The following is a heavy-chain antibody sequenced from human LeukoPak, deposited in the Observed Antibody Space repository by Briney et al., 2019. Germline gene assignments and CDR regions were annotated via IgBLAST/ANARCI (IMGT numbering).Heavy chain of an antibody. CDR3: ARRGYGSGTEYNDY. CDR2: IDPSDSYT. J-gene: IGHJ4*02. CDR1: GYSFTSYW. V-gene: IGHV5-10-1*01. Sequence: GESLRISCKGSGYSFTSYWITWVRQMPGKGLEWMGRIDPSDSYTNYRPSFQGHVTISADKSISTAYLQWSSLKASDTAMYFCARRGYGSGTEYNDYWGQGTLVTVSS. D-gene: IGHD3-10*01.